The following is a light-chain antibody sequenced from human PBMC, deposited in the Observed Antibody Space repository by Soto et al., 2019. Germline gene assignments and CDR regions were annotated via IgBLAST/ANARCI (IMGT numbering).Light chain of an antibody. CDR3: QQRHMWPIT. CDR1: QSFRGL. CDR2: DAY. J-gene: IGKJ5*01. V-gene: IGKV3-11*01. Sequence: EVLLTRSPFTQSLSPGERATLSCRASQSFRGLLDWYQQKTGKAPRLLIYDAYNRATGIPPRLSGSGSGTDLTITISSLEPEDSEVYYCQQRHMWPITFGQGTRLEIK.